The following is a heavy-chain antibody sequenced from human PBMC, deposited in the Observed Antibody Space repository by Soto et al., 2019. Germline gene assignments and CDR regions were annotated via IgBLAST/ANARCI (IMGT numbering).Heavy chain of an antibody. Sequence: QVQLVQSGAEVKKPGSSVKVSCKASGGTFSSYTISWVRQAPGQGLEWMGRIIPILGIANYAQKFQGRVTITADNSTRTAYMELSSLSSEDTAVYYCASHRNYWVLHYWCQGTLVTVSS. CDR1: GGTFSSYT. J-gene: IGHJ4*02. CDR3: ASHRNYWVLHY. V-gene: IGHV1-69*02. D-gene: IGHD4-4*01. CDR2: IIPILGIA.